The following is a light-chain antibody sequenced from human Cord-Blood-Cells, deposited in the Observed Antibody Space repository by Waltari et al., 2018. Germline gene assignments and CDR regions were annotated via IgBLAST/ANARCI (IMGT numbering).Light chain of an antibody. V-gene: IGKV3-11*01. CDR2: DAS. Sequence: EIVLRQPAATPSLSPRERASLPCRASQSVSSYLAWYQQKPGQAPRLLIYDASNRATGIPARFSGSGSGTDCTLTISSLEPEDFAVYYCQQRSNWPPWTFGQGTKVEIK. J-gene: IGKJ1*01. CDR3: QQRSNWPPWT. CDR1: QSVSSY.